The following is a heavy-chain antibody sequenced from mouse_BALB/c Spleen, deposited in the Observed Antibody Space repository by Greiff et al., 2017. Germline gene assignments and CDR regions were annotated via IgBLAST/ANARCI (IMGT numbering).Heavy chain of an antibody. CDR3: FTTVVARGFDY. J-gene: IGHJ2*01. D-gene: IGHD1-1*01. CDR2: IDPENGDT. V-gene: IGHV14-4*02. CDR1: GFNIKDYY. Sequence: VHVKQSGAELVRSGASVKLSCTASGFNIKDYYMYWVKQRPEQGLEWIGWIDPENGDTEYAPKFQGKATMTADTSSNTAYLQLSSLTSEDTAVYCCFTTVVARGFDYRGQGATLTGSS.